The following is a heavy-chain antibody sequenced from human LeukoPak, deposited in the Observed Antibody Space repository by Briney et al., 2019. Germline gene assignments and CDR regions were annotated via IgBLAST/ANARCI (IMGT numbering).Heavy chain of an antibody. CDR3: ARDLHPRLAGFFDY. V-gene: IGHV1-18*01. CDR2: ISTYNGNT. CDR1: GYTFTSHG. D-gene: IGHD3-3*02. Sequence: ASVKVSCKASGYTFTSHGISWVRQAPGQGLEWMGWISTYNGNTNYAQKLQGRVSMTTDTSTSTAYMDLKSLRAEDTALYYCARDLHPRLAGFFDYWGQGTLVTVSS. J-gene: IGHJ4*02.